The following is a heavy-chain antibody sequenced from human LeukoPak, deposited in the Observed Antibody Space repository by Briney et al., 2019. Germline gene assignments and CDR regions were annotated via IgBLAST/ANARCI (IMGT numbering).Heavy chain of an antibody. CDR1: GYSFTSYW. CDR3: ARQAPSVVVAATGDFDY. V-gene: IGHV5-51*01. CDR2: IYPGDSDT. D-gene: IGHD2-15*01. Sequence: GESLKVSCKGSGYSFTSYWIGWVRQMPGKGLEWMGIIYPGDSDTRYRPSFEGQVTISADKSISTAYLQWSSLKASDTAMYYCARQAPSVVVAATGDFDYWGRGTLVTVSS. J-gene: IGHJ4*02.